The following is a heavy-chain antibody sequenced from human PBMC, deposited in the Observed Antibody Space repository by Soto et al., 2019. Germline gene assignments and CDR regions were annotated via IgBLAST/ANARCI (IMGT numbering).Heavy chain of an antibody. J-gene: IGHJ4*02. CDR1: GFTFSSYG. D-gene: IGHD3-22*01. V-gene: IGHV3-30*03. Sequence: QVQLVESGGGVVQPGRSLRLSCAASGFTFSSYGMHWVRQAPGKGLEWVAVISYDGSNKYYADSVKGRFTISRDNSKNTLYLQMNSLRAEDTAVYYCASGSGYAIDYWGQGTLVTVSS. CDR3: ASGSGYAIDY. CDR2: ISYDGSNK.